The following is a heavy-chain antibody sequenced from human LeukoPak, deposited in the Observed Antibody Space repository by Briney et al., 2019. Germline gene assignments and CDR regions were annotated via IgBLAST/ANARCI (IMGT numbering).Heavy chain of an antibody. V-gene: IGHV4-34*01. CDR1: GGSFSGHY. Sequence: ASETLSLTCAVYGGSFSGHYWSWIRQPPGKGLEWIGEINHSGSTNYNPSLKSRVTISVDTSKNQFSLKLSSVTAADTAVYHCARTRAGSYKKHYGYWGQGTLVTVSS. CDR3: ARTRAGSYKKHYGY. J-gene: IGHJ4*02. D-gene: IGHD3-10*01. CDR2: INHSGST.